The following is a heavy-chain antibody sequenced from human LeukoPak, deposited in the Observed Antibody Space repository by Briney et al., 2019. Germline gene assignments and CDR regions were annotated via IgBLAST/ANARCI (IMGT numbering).Heavy chain of an antibody. D-gene: IGHD2-15*01. CDR1: GGSISSYS. J-gene: IGHJ4*02. V-gene: IGHV4-59*01. CDR3: ARQVGCSGGNCYYFDY. CDR2: IYYSGTT. Sequence: PSETLSLTCSVSGGSISSYSWNWIRQPPGKGLEWIGYIYYSGTTNYNPSLKSRVTISVDTSKNQFSLNLSSVTAADTAVYYCARQVGCSGGNCYYFDYWGQGTLVTVSS.